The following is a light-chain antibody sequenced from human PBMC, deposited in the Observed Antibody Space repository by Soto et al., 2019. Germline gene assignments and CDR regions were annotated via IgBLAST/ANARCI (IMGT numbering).Light chain of an antibody. J-gene: IGKJ4*01. CDR1: QSVGSK. CDR3: EQYDVWPALT. CDR2: GAS. Sequence: EKVMTQSPVILSVSPGERVTLSCRASQSVGSKLAWYQQKPGQAPRLLIYGASNRATGIPVRFSGSGSGTEFTLTISSLQSEDSGVYYCEQYDVWPALTFGGGTKVEIK. V-gene: IGKV3-15*01.